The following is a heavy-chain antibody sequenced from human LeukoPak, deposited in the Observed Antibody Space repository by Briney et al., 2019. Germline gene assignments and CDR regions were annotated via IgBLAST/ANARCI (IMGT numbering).Heavy chain of an antibody. CDR1: GSTFSSYW. Sequence: GGSLRLSCAASGSTFSSYWMSWVRQAPGKGLEWVANIKQDGSEKYYVDPVKGRFTISRDNAKNSLYLQMNSLRAEDTAVYYCAKDFSLWVYERSGYSPDYWGPGTLVTVSS. CDR3: AKDFSLWVYERSGYSPDY. J-gene: IGHJ4*02. D-gene: IGHD3-22*01. CDR2: IKQDGSEK. V-gene: IGHV3-7*01.